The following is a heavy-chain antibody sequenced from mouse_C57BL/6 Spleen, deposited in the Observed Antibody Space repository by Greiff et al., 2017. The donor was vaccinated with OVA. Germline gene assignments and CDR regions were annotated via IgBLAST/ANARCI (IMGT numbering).Heavy chain of an antibody. J-gene: IGHJ4*01. CDR2: ISYSGST. V-gene: IGHV3-1*01. CDR3: ARNYDGLYAMDY. CDR1: GYSITSGYD. Sequence: EVKVVESGPGMVKPSQSLSLTCTVTGYSITSGYDWHWIRHFPGNKLEWMGYISYSGSTNYNPSLKSRISITHDTSKNHFFLKLNSVTTEDTATYYCARNYDGLYAMDYWGQGTSVTVSS. D-gene: IGHD2-4*01.